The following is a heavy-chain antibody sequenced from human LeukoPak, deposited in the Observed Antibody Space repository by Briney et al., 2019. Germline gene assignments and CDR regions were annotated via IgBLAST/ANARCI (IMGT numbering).Heavy chain of an antibody. D-gene: IGHD3-22*01. J-gene: IGHJ3*02. CDR1: EFTFSGYA. CDR3: ARDGWRYYDSSGYYPDAFDI. V-gene: IGHV3-21*01. Sequence: GGSLRLSCAASEFTFSGYAMNWVRQAPGKGLEWVSSISSSSSYIYYADSVKGRFTISRDNAKNSLYLQMNSLRAEDTAVYYCARDGWRYYDSSGYYPDAFDIWGQGTMVTVSS. CDR2: ISSSSSYI.